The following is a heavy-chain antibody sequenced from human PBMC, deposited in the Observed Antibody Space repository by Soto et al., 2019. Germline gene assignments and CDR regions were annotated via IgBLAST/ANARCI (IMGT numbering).Heavy chain of an antibody. D-gene: IGHD3-22*01. CDR2: IYYSGST. CDR3: ARHYYDSSGYYTLDY. V-gene: IGHV4-59*01. CDR1: GGSISSYY. Sequence: SETLSLTCTVSGGSISSYYWSWIRQPPGKGLEWIGYIYYSGSTNYNPSLKSRVTISVDTSKNQFSLKLSSVTAADTAVYYCARHYYDSSGYYTLDYWGQGTLVTVSS. J-gene: IGHJ4*02.